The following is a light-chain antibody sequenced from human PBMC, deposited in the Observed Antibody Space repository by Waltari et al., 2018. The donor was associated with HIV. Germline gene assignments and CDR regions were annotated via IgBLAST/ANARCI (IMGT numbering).Light chain of an antibody. CDR3: AAWDDSLHGVV. CDR2: HND. Sequence: QSVLTQPPSVSEAPRQRVTMSCSGSSSNIGNNAVNWYQQLPGKAPKPLIYHNDLLSSGVSDRFSGSKSGTSASLAISGLQSEDEADYYCAAWDDSLHGVVFGGGTKLTVL. J-gene: IGLJ3*02. V-gene: IGLV1-36*01. CDR1: SSNIGNNA.